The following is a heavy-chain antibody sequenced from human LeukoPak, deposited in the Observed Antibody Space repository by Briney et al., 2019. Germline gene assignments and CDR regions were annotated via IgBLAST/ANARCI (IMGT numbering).Heavy chain of an antibody. Sequence: PSETLSLTCSVSGVSISSSAYYWAWIRQPPGKGLEWIGSIYYSVSSHYNPSLKSRVTISVDTSKNQFSLKLSSVTAADTAVYYCARTRYYYNSRSYGAPYYFDYWGQGTLVTVSS. D-gene: IGHD3-10*01. CDR2: IYYSVSS. V-gene: IGHV4-39*01. J-gene: IGHJ4*02. CDR3: ARTRYYYNSRSYGAPYYFDY. CDR1: GVSISSSAYY.